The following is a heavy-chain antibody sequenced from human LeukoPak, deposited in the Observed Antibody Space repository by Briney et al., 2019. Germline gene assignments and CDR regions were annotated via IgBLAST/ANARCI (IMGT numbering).Heavy chain of an antibody. CDR3: AGTTKYYYDSSGYQPYYFDY. J-gene: IGHJ4*02. V-gene: IGHV4-34*01. CDR1: GGSFSGYY. Sequence: SETLSLTCAVYGGSFSGYYCSWIRQPPGKGLEWIGEINHSGSTNYNPSLKSRVTISVDTSKNQFSLKLSSVTAADTAVYYCAGTTKYYYDSSGYQPYYFDYWGQGTLVTVSS. CDR2: INHSGST. D-gene: IGHD3-22*01.